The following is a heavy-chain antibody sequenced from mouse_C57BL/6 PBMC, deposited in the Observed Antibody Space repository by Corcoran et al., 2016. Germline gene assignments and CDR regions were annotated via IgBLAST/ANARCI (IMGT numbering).Heavy chain of an antibody. D-gene: IGHD2-5*01. CDR3: ARWGYYSNLYAMDY. Sequence: QVQLQQPGAELVKPGASVKLSCKASGYTFTSYWMQWVKQRPGQGLEWIGEIDPSDSYTNYNQKFKGKATLTVDTSSSTAYMQLSSLTSEDSAVYYCARWGYYSNLYAMDYWGQGTSVTVSS. V-gene: IGHV1-50*01. J-gene: IGHJ4*01. CDR2: IDPSDSYT. CDR1: GYTFTSYW.